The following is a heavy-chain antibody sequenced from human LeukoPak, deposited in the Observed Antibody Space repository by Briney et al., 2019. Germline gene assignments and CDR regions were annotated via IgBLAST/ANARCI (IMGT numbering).Heavy chain of an antibody. V-gene: IGHV4-30-4*01. Sequence: SETLSLTCTVSGGSISSGDYYWSWIRQPPGKGLEWIGYIYYSGSTYYNPSLKSRVTISVDTSKNQFSLKLSSVTAADTAVYYCARGNTYYDILTGYPTQYYFGYWGQGTLVTVSS. J-gene: IGHJ4*02. CDR1: GGSISSGDYY. CDR3: ARGNTYYDILTGYPTQYYFGY. D-gene: IGHD3-9*01. CDR2: IYYSGST.